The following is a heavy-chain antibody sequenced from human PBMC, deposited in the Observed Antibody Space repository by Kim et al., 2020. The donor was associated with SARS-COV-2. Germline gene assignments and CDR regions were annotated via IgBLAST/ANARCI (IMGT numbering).Heavy chain of an antibody. CDR3: MKGGWGWIWDH. Sequence: GGPLRLSCTTSGFTFTGYAMSWVRQAPGKGLEWVSSIDGSDGTTYYVDSVKGRFTISRDNSKNTLYLQMSNLRADDTAVYYCMKGGWGWIWDHWGQGTL. V-gene: IGHV3-23*01. CDR1: GFTFTGYA. CDR2: IDGSDGTT. D-gene: IGHD2-2*03. J-gene: IGHJ4*02.